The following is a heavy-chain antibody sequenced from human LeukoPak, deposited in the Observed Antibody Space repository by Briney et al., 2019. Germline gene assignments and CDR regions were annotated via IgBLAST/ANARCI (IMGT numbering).Heavy chain of an antibody. CDR2: IRSKAHSYAT. CDR3: TRPPRNDYNYAFDI. V-gene: IGHV3-73*01. Sequence: GGSLILSCAASGFTFSGSSMHWVRQPSGKRLERVVRIRSKAHSYATAYAASVKGRFTISRDDSKNTAYLQMNSLKSDDTAVYYCTRPPRNDYNYAFDIWGQGTMVTVSS. CDR1: GFTFSGSS. D-gene: IGHD5-24*01. J-gene: IGHJ3*02.